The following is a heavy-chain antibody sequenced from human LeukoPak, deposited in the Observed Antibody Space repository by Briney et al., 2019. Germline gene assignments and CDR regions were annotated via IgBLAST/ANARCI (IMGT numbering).Heavy chain of an antibody. CDR1: GLTFSTYA. CDR2: ICGGGDRT. Sequence: GGSLRLSCAAAGLTFSTYAMSSVRQAPGKGLEWVSAICGGGDRTFYADSVEGRFTVSRDNSKNTLYLQMNSLRPEDTAEYYCARYCVTTNCDVSSHYGMDVWGQGTTVTVSS. V-gene: IGHV3-23*01. CDR3: ARYCVTTNCDVSSHYGMDV. D-gene: IGHD2-2*01. J-gene: IGHJ6*02.